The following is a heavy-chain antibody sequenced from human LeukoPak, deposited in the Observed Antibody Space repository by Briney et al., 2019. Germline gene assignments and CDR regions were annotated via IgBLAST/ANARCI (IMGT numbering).Heavy chain of an antibody. D-gene: IGHD5-12*01. CDR1: GGSISSYY. V-gene: IGHV4-59*01. CDR3: ARNSGYDFDLNRRGPQYYFDY. J-gene: IGHJ4*02. CDR2: IYYSGST. Sequence: PSETLSLTCTVSGGSISSYYWSWIRRPPGKGLEWIGYIYYSGSTNYNPSLKSRVTISVDTSKNQFSLKLSSVTAADTAVYYCARNSGYDFDLNRRGPQYYFDYWGQGTLVTVSS.